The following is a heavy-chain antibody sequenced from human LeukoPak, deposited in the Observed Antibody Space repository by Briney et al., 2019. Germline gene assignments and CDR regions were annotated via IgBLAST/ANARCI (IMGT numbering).Heavy chain of an antibody. J-gene: IGHJ4*02. CDR3: AKERRFIDY. Sequence: GGSLRLSCAASGFTSSSFRMNWVRQAPEKGLEWVANIKNDGSNKYYVDSGKGRFTVSRDNAKNSLYLQMNSLRAEDTAVYYCAKERRFIDYWGQGTLVTVSS. CDR1: GFTSSSFR. CDR2: IKNDGSNK. V-gene: IGHV3-7*04.